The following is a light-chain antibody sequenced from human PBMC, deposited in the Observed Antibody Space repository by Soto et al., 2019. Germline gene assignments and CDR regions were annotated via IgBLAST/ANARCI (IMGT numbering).Light chain of an antibody. CDR3: SSYAGSNIS. CDR2: EVN. CDR1: SSDVGGYNY. J-gene: IGLJ2*01. Sequence: QSALTQPPSASGSPGQSVAISCTGTSSDVGGYNYVSWYQQHPGKAPKLMIYEVNKRPSGVPDRFSGSKSGNTASLTVSGLQAEDEADYYCSSYAGSNISFGGGTKLTVL. V-gene: IGLV2-8*01.